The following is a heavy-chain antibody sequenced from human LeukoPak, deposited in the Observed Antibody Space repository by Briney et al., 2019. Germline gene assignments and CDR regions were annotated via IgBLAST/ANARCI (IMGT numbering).Heavy chain of an antibody. CDR2: INHSGST. CDR1: GGSFSGYY. Sequence: PSETLSLTCAVYGGSFSGYYWSWIRQPPGKGLEWIGEINHSGSTNYNPSLKSRVTISVDTSKNQFSLKLSSVTAADTAVYYCATAPVWDYYYMDVWGKGTTVTVSS. V-gene: IGHV4-34*01. CDR3: ATAPVWDYYYMDV. J-gene: IGHJ6*03. D-gene: IGHD7-27*01.